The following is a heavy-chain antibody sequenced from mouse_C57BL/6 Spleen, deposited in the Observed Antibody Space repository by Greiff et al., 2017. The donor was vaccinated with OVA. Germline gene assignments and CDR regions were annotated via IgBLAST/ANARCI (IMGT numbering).Heavy chain of an antibody. CDR1: GFSLSTSGMG. CDR3: ARRYGYYDWYFDV. Sequence: QVTLKVCGPGILQSSQTLSLTCSFSGFSLSTSGMGVSWIRQPSGKGLEWLAHIYWDDDKRYNPSLKSRLTISKDTSRNQVFLKITSVDTADTATYYCARRYGYYDWYFDVWGTGTTVTVSS. V-gene: IGHV8-12*01. CDR2: IYWDDDK. D-gene: IGHD2-3*01. J-gene: IGHJ1*03.